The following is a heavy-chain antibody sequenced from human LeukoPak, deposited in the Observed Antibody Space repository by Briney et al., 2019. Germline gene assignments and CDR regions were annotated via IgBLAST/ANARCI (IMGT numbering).Heavy chain of an antibody. CDR1: GFIFSEFY. CDR2: ISGSGHDI. CDR3: ARTARSGDI. J-gene: IGHJ4*02. D-gene: IGHD1-1*01. Sequence: GGSLRLSCAASGFIFSEFYMSWVRQSPGKELEWISYISGSGHDINYVDSVKGRFTVSRDNAKNSLYLQMNSLSADDTAIYYCARTARSGDIRGQGTLVTVSS. V-gene: IGHV3-11*01.